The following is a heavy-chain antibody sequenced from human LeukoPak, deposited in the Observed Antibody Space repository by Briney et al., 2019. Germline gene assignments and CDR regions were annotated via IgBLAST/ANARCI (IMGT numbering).Heavy chain of an antibody. D-gene: IGHD2-15*01. V-gene: IGHV4-39*01. J-gene: IGHJ4*02. CDR1: GGSISSSSYY. Sequence: SETLSLTCIVSGGSISSSSYYWGWVRQPPGKGLEWIGSIYYNANTDYNPSLKSRVTISVDTSKNQFSLKLSSVTAADTAVYFCARRGLVGAAFDYWGQGILVTVSS. CDR2: IYYNANT. CDR3: ARRGLVGAAFDY.